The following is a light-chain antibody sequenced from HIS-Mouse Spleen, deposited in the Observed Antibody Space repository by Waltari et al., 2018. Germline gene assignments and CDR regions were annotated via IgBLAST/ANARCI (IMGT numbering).Light chain of an antibody. CDR2: EVS. V-gene: IGLV2-23*02. CDR1: SSDVGSYNL. Sequence: QSALTQPASVSGSPGQSITISCTGTSSDVGSYNLVSWYQQHPGKAPKLMFYEVSKRPSWVSNRVSGSKSGNTASLTISGLQAEDAADYYCCSYAGSSTFVVVFGGGTKLTVL. J-gene: IGLJ2*01. CDR3: CSYAGSSTFVVV.